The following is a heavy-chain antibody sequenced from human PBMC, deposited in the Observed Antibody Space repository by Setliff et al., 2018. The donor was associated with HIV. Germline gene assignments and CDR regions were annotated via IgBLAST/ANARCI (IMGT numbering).Heavy chain of an antibody. J-gene: IGHJ6*03. CDR2: IYYSGST. CDR3: ARGLVRMAPNMDV. Sequence: PSETLSLTCTVSGGSISSSSYHWGWIRQSPGKGLEWIGSIYYSGSTYYNMSLKSRVTISVDTSKNQFSLKLSSVTAADTAVYYCARGLVRMAPNMDVWAKGPRSPS. V-gene: IGHV4-39*01. CDR1: GGSISSSSYH. D-gene: IGHD2-8*01.